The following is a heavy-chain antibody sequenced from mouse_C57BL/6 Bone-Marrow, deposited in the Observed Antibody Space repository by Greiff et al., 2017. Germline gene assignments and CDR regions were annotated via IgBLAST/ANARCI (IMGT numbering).Heavy chain of an antibody. CDR2: ISSGGSYT. CDR1: GFTFSSYG. Sequence: EVKLLESGGDLVKPGGSLKLSCAASGFTFSSYGMSWVRQTPDKRLEWVATISSGGSYTYYPASVKGRFTISRDNAKNTLYLQMSSLKSEDTAMYYCARHTMINPFAYWGQGTLVTVSA. CDR3: ARHTMINPFAY. V-gene: IGHV5-6*01. J-gene: IGHJ3*01. D-gene: IGHD2-4*01.